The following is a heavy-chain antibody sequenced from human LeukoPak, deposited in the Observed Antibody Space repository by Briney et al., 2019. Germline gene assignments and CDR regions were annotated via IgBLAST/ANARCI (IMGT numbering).Heavy chain of an antibody. D-gene: IGHD1-26*01. J-gene: IGHJ6*03. CDR2: INPNSGGT. CDR1: GYTFTGYY. Sequence: GASVKVSCKASGYTFTGYYMHWVRQAPGQGLEWMGWINPNSGGTNYAQKFQGRVTMTRDTSISTAYMELSRLRSDDTAVYYCAREVGATSDYYYYMDVWGKGTTVTISS. CDR3: AREVGATSDYYYYMDV. V-gene: IGHV1-2*02.